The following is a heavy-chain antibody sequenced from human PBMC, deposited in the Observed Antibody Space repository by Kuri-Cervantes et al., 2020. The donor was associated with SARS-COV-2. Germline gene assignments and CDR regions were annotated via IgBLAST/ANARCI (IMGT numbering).Heavy chain of an antibody. CDR1: GGPFSGYY. V-gene: IGHV4-34*01. J-gene: IGHJ4*02. Sequence: SQTLSLTCAVYGGPFSGYYWSWIRQPPGKGLEWIGEIKHSGSTNYNPSLKSRVTISVDTSKNQFSLKLSSVTAADTAVYYCARAKRGYCSGGSCYGGYFDYWGQGTLVTVSS. CDR2: IKHSGST. D-gene: IGHD2-15*01. CDR3: ARAKRGYCSGGSCYGGYFDY.